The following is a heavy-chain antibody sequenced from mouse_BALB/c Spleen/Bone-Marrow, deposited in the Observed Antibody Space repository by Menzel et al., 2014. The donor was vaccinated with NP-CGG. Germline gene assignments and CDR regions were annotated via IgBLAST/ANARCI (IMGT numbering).Heavy chain of an antibody. Sequence: QVQLKQSGPQLVRPGASVKISCKASGYSFTSYWMHWVKQRPGQGLEWIGMIDPSDSKTRLNQKFKDKATLTVDKSSSTAYMQLSSPTSEDSAVYYCARSRLRRTFYAMDYWGQGTSVTVSS. CDR1: GYSFTSYW. J-gene: IGHJ4*01. D-gene: IGHD2-4*01. CDR3: ARSRLRRTFYAMDY. CDR2: IDPSDSKT. V-gene: IGHV1S126*01.